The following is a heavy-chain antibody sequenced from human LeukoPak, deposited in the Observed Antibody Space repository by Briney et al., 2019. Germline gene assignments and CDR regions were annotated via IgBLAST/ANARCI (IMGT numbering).Heavy chain of an antibody. J-gene: IGHJ4*02. Sequence: GGSLRLSCAASEFDFSSHAMTWVRQAPGKGLVWISRINSDGSGTNYADFVKGRFTISRDNAKNTVYLQINSLRDEDTAVYYCARICSSTDCLIPDWGQGTLVTVSS. CDR1: EFDFSSHA. CDR3: ARICSSTDCLIPD. V-gene: IGHV3-74*01. CDR2: INSDGSGT. D-gene: IGHD2-2*01.